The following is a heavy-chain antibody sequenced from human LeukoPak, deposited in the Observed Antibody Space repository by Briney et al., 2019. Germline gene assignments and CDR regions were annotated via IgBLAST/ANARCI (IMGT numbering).Heavy chain of an antibody. CDR2: IYTGGSS. D-gene: IGHD4-17*01. CDR3: ARDLPFGDYVDAFDI. Sequence: SETLSLTCTVSDGSISSHYWSWIRQPAGKGLEWIGRIYTGGSSNYNPSPKSRVTMSVDTSKNQFSLKLKSVTAADTAVYYCARDLPFGDYVDAFDIWGQGTMVTVSS. V-gene: IGHV4-4*07. J-gene: IGHJ3*02. CDR1: DGSISSHY.